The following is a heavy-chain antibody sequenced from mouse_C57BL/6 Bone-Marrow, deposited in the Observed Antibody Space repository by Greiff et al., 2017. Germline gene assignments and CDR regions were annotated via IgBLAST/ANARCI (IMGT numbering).Heavy chain of an antibody. D-gene: IGHD1-1*01. J-gene: IGHJ2*01. V-gene: IGHV5-9-1*02. CDR2: ISSGGDYI. Sequence: EVHLVESGEGLVKPGGSLKLSCAASGFTFSSYAMSWVRQTPEKRLEWVAYISSGGDYIYYAETVKGRFTISRDNARNTVYLQMISLKSEDTAMYYCTRDHGRTVVTLDYFDYWGQGTTLTVSS. CDR1: GFTFSSYA. CDR3: TRDHGRTVVTLDYFDY.